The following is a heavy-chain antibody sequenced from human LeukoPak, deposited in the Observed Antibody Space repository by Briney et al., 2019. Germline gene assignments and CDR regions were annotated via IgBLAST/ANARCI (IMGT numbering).Heavy chain of an antibody. CDR1: GYTFTSYG. CDR3: ARGPLWSGYYIPSWYTYYFDY. J-gene: IGHJ4*02. V-gene: IGHV1-18*01. D-gene: IGHD3-3*01. CDR2: ISAYNGNT. Sequence: GASVKVSCKASGYTFTSYGISWVRQAPGQGLEWMGWISAYNGNTNYAQKLQGRVTMTTDTSTSTAYMELRSLRSDDTAVYYCARGPLWSGYYIPSWYTYYFDYWGQGTLVTVSS.